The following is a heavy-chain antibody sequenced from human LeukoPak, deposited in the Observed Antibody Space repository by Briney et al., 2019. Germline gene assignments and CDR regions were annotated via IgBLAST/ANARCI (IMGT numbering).Heavy chain of an antibody. CDR2: INPSGST. D-gene: IGHD2-2*02. J-gene: IGHJ2*01. CDR1: GGSISGYY. Sequence: PSETLSLTCAVYGGSISGYYWSWIRQPPGKGLEWIGEINPSGSTNYNPSLKSRVTISVDTSKNQFSLKLSSVTAADTAVYYCARGVVGPSSIPKRYFDLWGRGTLITFSS. V-gene: IGHV4-34*01. CDR3: ARGVVGPSSIPKRYFDL.